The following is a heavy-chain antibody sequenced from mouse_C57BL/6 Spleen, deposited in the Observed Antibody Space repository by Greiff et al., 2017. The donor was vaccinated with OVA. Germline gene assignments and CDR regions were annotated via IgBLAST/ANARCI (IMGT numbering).Heavy chain of an antibody. CDR2: IYPGSGST. CDR3: ARTVVAPDY. Sequence: QVHVKQPGAELVKPGASVKMSCKASGYTFTSYWITWVKQRPGQGLEWIGDIYPGSGSTNYNEKFKSKATLTVDTSSSTAYMQLSSLTSEDSAVYYCARTVVAPDYWGQGTTLTVSS. CDR1: GYTFTSYW. V-gene: IGHV1-55*01. D-gene: IGHD1-1*01. J-gene: IGHJ2*01.